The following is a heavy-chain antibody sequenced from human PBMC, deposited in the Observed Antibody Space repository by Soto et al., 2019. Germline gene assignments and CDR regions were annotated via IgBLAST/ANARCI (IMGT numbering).Heavy chain of an antibody. Sequence: PGGSLRLSCAASGFTFSSYWMSWVRQAPGKGLEWVANIKQDGSEKYYVDSVKGRFTISRDNAKNSLYLQMNSLRAEDTAVYYCAREPYLRYCSSTSCYYTDAFDIWGQGTMVTVSS. D-gene: IGHD2-2*01. J-gene: IGHJ3*02. V-gene: IGHV3-7*01. CDR3: AREPYLRYCSSTSCYYTDAFDI. CDR2: IKQDGSEK. CDR1: GFTFSSYW.